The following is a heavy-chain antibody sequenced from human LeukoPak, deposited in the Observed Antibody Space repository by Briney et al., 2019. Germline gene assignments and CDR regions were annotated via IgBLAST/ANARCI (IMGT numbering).Heavy chain of an antibody. Sequence: ASVKVSCKASGYTFTNNYINWVRQAPGQGLEWMGIFNPSGGGTTYAKKFQGRVTMTSDTSTSTVYMELNSLRSEDTAIYYCARGLGVNKQWLVTFDFWGQGTMVVVSS. V-gene: IGHV1-46*01. CDR1: GYTFTNNY. CDR2: FNPSGGGT. J-gene: IGHJ3*01. D-gene: IGHD3-10*01. CDR3: ARGLGVNKQWLVTFDF.